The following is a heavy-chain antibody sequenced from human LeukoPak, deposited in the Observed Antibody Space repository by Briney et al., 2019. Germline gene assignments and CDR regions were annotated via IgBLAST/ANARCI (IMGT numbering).Heavy chain of an antibody. CDR2: IIPIFGTA. CDR3: ARGVIQLWLAPYYYYMDV. Sequence: SVKVSCKASGGTFSSYAISWVRQAPGQGLEWMGRIIPIFGTANYAQKFQGRVTITTDESTSTAYMELSSLRSEDTAVYYCARGVIQLWLAPYYYYMDVWGKGTTVTVSS. J-gene: IGHJ6*03. D-gene: IGHD5-18*01. V-gene: IGHV1-69*05. CDR1: GGTFSSYA.